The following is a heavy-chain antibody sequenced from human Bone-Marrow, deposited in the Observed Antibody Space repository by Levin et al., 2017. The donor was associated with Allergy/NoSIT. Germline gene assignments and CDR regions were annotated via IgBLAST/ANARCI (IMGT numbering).Heavy chain of an antibody. D-gene: IGHD1-26*01. V-gene: IGHV1-24*01. CDR2: FHHDDGEV. Sequence: ASVKVSCKVSGYSVSEASVQWVRQAPGKGLEWMGGFHHDDGEVNYAQKFQGRLNMTEDTSTDTAYMELNSLTSDDTAVYYCATDPGPLVGNAYISIYYGIDVWGQGTTVIVSS. CDR1: GYSVSEAS. CDR3: ATDPGPLVGNAYISIYYGIDV. J-gene: IGHJ6*02.